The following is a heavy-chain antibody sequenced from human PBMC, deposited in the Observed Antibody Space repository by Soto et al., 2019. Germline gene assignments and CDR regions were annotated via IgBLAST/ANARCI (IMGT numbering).Heavy chain of an antibody. J-gene: IGHJ6*02. CDR3: ARSNYDFWSGYYMPLGMAV. D-gene: IGHD3-3*01. CDR1: GFTFSSYG. Sequence: PGGSLRLSCAASGFTFSSYGMHWVRQAPGKGLEWVAVIWYDGSNKYYANSVKGRFTISRDNSKNTLYLQMNSLRAEDTAVYYCARSNYDFWSGYYMPLGMAVRGQGTTVTLSS. CDR2: IWYDGSNK. V-gene: IGHV3-33*01.